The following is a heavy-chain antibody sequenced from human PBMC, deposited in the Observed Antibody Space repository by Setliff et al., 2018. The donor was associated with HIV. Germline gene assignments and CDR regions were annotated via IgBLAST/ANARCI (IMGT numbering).Heavy chain of an antibody. D-gene: IGHD1-1*01. V-gene: IGHV4-38-2*02. Sequence: SETLSLTCTVSGYSISSGYYWGWIRQPAGKRLEWIGRIYSSGNTNYNPSLKSRVTISADTSKNQISLRLKSVTAAETAVYYCARGGDGYNPGGGTFDHWGQGTLVTVSS. CDR2: IYSSGNT. J-gene: IGHJ4*02. CDR3: ARGGDGYNPGGGTFDH. CDR1: GYSISSGYY.